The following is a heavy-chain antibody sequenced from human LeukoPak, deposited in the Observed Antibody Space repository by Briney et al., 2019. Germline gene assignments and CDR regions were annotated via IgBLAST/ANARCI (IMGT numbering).Heavy chain of an antibody. CDR1: GFTFSSYG. V-gene: IGHV3-30*18. CDR2: ISYDGSNK. Sequence: GGSLRLSCAASGFTFSSYGMHWVRQAPGKGLEWVAVISYDGSNKYYADSVKGRFTISRDNSKNTLYLQMNSLRADDTAVYYCAKDSIVATSPYYFDYWGQGTLVTVSS. J-gene: IGHJ4*02. CDR3: AKDSIVATSPYYFDY. D-gene: IGHD5-12*01.